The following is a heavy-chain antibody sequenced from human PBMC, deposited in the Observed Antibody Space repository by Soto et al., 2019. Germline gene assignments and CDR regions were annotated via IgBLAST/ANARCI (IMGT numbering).Heavy chain of an antibody. CDR3: ARDSVGFSDRRGWFDP. Sequence: SETLSLTCAVSGYSISSGYYWGWIRQPPGKGLEWIGSIYHSASTYYNPSLKSRVTISVDTSKNQFSLKLSSVTAADTAVYYCARDSVGFSDRRGWFDPWGQGTLVTVSS. J-gene: IGHJ5*02. CDR2: IYHSAST. V-gene: IGHV4-38-2*02. CDR1: GYSISSGYY.